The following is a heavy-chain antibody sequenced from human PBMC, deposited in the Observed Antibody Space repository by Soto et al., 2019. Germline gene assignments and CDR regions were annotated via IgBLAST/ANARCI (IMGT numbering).Heavy chain of an antibody. J-gene: IGHJ5*02. CDR3: TRVDSGSSYDA. V-gene: IGHV3-72*01. CDR1: GFTFSDHY. D-gene: IGHD6-19*01. Sequence: PGGSLRLSCAASGFTFSDHYMDWVRQAPGKGLEWVGRIRKRVNSYSTEFAASVEGRFTISRDDSKNSLYLQMNSLQTEDTAIYYCTRVDSGSSYDAWGQGTLVTVSS. CDR2: IRKRVNSYST.